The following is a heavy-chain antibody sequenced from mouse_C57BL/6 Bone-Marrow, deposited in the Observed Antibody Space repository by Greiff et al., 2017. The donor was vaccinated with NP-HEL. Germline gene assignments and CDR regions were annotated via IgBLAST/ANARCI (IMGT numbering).Heavy chain of an antibody. D-gene: IGHD1-1*01. J-gene: IGHJ1*03. CDR1: GFTFSDYG. V-gene: IGHV5-17*01. CDR3: ATPGITTVVAHWYFDV. Sequence: EVKLMESGGGLVKPGGSLKLSCAASGFTFSDYGMHWVRQAPEKGLEWVAYISSGSSTIYYADTVKGRFTISRDNAKNTLFLQMTSLRSEDTAMYYCATPGITTVVAHWYFDVWGTGTTVTVSS. CDR2: ISSGSSTI.